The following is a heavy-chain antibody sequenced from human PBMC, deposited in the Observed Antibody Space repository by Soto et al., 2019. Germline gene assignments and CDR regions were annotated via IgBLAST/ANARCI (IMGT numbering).Heavy chain of an antibody. CDR1: GFTFSRYA. CDR2: ISSRGDRT. V-gene: IGHV3-23*01. D-gene: IGHD5-18*01. CDR3: AKETGYSYGFKPNALDV. J-gene: IGHJ6*02. Sequence: GGSLRLSCAGSGFTFSRYAMNWVRQAPGKGLEWVSIISSRGDRTSYAESVKGRFTISRDDSKNMLFLHMNSLGAEDTAVYYCAKETGYSYGFKPNALDVWGQGTTVTVSS.